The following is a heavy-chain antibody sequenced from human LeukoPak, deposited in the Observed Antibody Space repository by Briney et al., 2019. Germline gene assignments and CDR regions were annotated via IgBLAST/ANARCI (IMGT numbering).Heavy chain of an antibody. D-gene: IGHD5-24*01. CDR3: ARDSQPLEMATDAFDI. CDR2: IYSGGKT. V-gene: IGHV3-53*05. J-gene: IGHJ3*02. CDR1: GLTVSSNF. Sequence: PGGSLRLSCAASGLTVSSNFMSWVRQAPGKGLEWVSVIYSGGKTFYADSVKGRFIISRDNSKNTLYLQMNSLRAEDTAVYYCARDSQPLEMATDAFDIWGQGTMVTVSS.